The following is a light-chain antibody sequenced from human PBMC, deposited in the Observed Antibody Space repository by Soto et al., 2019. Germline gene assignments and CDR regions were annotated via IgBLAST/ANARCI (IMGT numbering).Light chain of an antibody. CDR3: QQYGSSSLT. V-gene: IGKV3-20*01. J-gene: IGKJ4*01. Sequence: EFALTQSPGTLSLSPGERATLSCRASQSVSSSYLSWYQQKPGQAPRLLIYGASSRATGIPDRFSGSGSGTDFTLTISRLEPEDFAVYYCQQYGSSSLTFGGGT. CDR1: QSVSSSY. CDR2: GAS.